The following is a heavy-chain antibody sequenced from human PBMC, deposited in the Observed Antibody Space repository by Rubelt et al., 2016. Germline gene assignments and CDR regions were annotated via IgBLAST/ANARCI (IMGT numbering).Heavy chain of an antibody. Sequence: QLQLQESGPGLVKPSETLSLTCTVSGGSISSYYWGWIRQPPGKGLEWIGSIYYSGSTYYNPSLKSRVTISVNTSKNQFSLKLSSGTAADTAVYYCARQSRIPAAMGCDYWGQGTLVTVSS. CDR3: ARQSRIPAAMGCDY. V-gene: IGHV4-39*01. CDR1: GGSISSYY. CDR2: IYYSGST. J-gene: IGHJ4*02. D-gene: IGHD2-2*01.